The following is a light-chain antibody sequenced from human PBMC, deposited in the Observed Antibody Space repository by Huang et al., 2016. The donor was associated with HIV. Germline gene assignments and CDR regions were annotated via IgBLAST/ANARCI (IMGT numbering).Light chain of an antibody. CDR2: WAS. CDR1: QSVLSPSNNRNH. J-gene: IGKJ1*01. Sequence: DIVMTQSPDSLAVSLGERATITCVSSQSVLSPSNNRNHLAWYQQKPRQPPKLHIYWASARESGVPDRFRGSGSATDFTLTIDNLQAEDVALYFCQQYYSIPGFGQGTYVEV. V-gene: IGKV4-1*01. CDR3: QQYYSIPG.